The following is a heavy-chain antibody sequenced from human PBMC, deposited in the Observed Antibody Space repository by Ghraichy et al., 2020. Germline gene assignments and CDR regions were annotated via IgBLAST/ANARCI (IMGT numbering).Heavy chain of an antibody. V-gene: IGHV3-48*04. Sequence: ETLSLTCAASGFTLSSHSMNWVRQAPGKGLEWISYISDNSRAIYYADSVRGRFTISRDNAKNSLYLQMNTLRAEDTAVYYCARELPSPHYGMDVWGQGTTVTVSS. CDR1: GFTLSSHS. CDR2: ISDNSRAI. D-gene: IGHD3-10*01. CDR3: ARELPSPHYGMDV. J-gene: IGHJ6*02.